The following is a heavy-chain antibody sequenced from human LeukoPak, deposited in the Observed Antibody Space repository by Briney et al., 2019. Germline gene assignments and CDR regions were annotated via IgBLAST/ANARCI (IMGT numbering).Heavy chain of an antibody. Sequence: GGSLRLSCAASGFTFSSYWMSWVRQAPGKGLEWVANIKQDGSEKYYVDSVKGRFTISRDNAKNSLYLQMNSLRAEDTALYHCARGFAYYDSSGYSYYFDYWGQGTLVTVSS. CDR2: IKQDGSEK. V-gene: IGHV3-7*03. CDR3: ARGFAYYDSSGYSYYFDY. J-gene: IGHJ4*02. CDR1: GFTFSSYW. D-gene: IGHD3-22*01.